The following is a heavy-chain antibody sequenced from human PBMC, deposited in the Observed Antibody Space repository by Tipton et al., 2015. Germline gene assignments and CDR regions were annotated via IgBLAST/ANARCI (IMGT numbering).Heavy chain of an antibody. J-gene: IGHJ4*02. Sequence: SLRLSCAASGFTLSSYVIHWVRQAPGKGLEWVALIWSDGIDKYYADSVKGRFTISRDNSRNTSYLQMNSLRTDDTAVYYCVRSGKTTATYFDSWGQGTLVTVSS. D-gene: IGHD2-15*01. CDR1: GFTLSSYV. CDR2: IWSDGIDK. CDR3: VRSGKTTATYFDS. V-gene: IGHV3-33*01.